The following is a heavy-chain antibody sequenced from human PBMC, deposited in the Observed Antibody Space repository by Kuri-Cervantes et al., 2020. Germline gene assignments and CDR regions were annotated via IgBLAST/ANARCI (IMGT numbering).Heavy chain of an antibody. Sequence: ASVKVSCKVCGYTLTELSMHWVRQAPGKGLEWMGGFDPEDGETVYAQKFQGRVTMTEDTSTDTAYMELSSLRSEDTAVYYCATQGGELLYAFDIWGQGTMVTVSS. J-gene: IGHJ3*02. CDR3: ATQGGELLYAFDI. D-gene: IGHD1-7*01. CDR1: GYTLTELS. CDR2: FDPEDGET. V-gene: IGHV1-24*01.